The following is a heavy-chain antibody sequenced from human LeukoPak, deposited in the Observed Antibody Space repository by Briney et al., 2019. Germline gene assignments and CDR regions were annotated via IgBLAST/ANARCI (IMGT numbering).Heavy chain of an antibody. CDR3: ARAPFGGSYSSGEDY. Sequence: GASVKVSCXASGGTFSSYAISWVRQAPGQGLGWMGGIIPIFGTANYAQKFQGRVTITADESTSTAYMELSSLRSEDTAVYYCARAPFGGSYSSGEDYWGQGTLVTVSS. CDR1: GGTFSSYA. D-gene: IGHD1-26*01. J-gene: IGHJ4*02. CDR2: IIPIFGTA. V-gene: IGHV1-69*13.